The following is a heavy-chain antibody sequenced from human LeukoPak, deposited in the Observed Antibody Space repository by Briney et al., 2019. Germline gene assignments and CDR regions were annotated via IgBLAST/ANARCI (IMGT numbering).Heavy chain of an antibody. CDR1: GDSVTRNNSA. CDR3: ARAHIGVRPLHINWFDP. V-gene: IGHV6-1*01. D-gene: IGHD6-6*01. Sequence: SETLSLTCAISGDSVTRNNSAWNWIRQSPSRGLEWLGRTYYRSKWYYDYAVSVKSLITINPDTSKNQFSLQLNSVTPEDTAVYFCARAHIGVRPLHINWFDPWGQGTPVTVSS. J-gene: IGHJ5*02. CDR2: TYYRSKWYY.